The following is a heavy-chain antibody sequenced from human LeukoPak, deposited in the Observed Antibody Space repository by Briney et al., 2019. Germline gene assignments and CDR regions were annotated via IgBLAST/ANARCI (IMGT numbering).Heavy chain of an antibody. CDR1: GFTDSTNF. Sequence: GESLRLSCEASGFTDSTNFMGWVRQAPGKGLEWVSIIHTGGATYYMESVKGRSSISRDNFKNTLYLQMNSLRAEDTAVYYCARGRGSDWGQGTLVTVSS. D-gene: IGHD2-15*01. J-gene: IGHJ4*02. V-gene: IGHV3-53*01. CDR3: ARGRGSD. CDR2: IHTGGAT.